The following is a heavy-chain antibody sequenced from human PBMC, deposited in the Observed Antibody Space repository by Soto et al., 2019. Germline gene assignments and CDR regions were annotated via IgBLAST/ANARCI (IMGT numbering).Heavy chain of an antibody. D-gene: IGHD3-3*01. CDR1: GFTFSGSA. J-gene: IGHJ6*02. CDR3: TRLQRFLAPHYYYYYGMDV. Sequence: GGSLRLSCAASGFTFSGSAMHWVRQASGKGLEWVGRIRSKANSYATAYAASVKGRFTISRDDSKNTAYLQMNSPKTEDTAVYYCTRLQRFLAPHYYYYYGMDVWGQGTTVTVSS. V-gene: IGHV3-73*01. CDR2: IRSKANSYAT.